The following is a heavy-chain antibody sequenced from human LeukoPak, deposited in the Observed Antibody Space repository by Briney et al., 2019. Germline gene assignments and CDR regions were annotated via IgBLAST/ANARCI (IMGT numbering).Heavy chain of an antibody. CDR1: GGSISSYY. J-gene: IGHJ4*02. CDR2: IYYSGST. CDR3: ARESYSSGWIIDY. V-gene: IGHV4-59*01. Sequence: SETLSLTCTVSGGSISSYYWSWIRQPPGKGLEWIGYIYYSGSTNYNPSLKSRVTISVDTSKNQFSLKLSSVTAADTAVYYCARESYSSGWIIDYWGQGILVTVSS. D-gene: IGHD6-19*01.